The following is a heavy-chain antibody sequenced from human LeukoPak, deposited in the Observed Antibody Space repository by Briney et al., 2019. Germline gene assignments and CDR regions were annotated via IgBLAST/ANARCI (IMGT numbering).Heavy chain of an antibody. Sequence: GGSLRLSCAASGVTVSSIYMSWVRQTPGKGLEWVSMIYSDGSIFHADSVKGRFTMSRDNSRNTLDLQMNSLRVEDTAVYFCARDRRRLRGMNGDGDAFDIWGQGTMVTVSS. D-gene: IGHD1-1*01. CDR3: ARDRRRLRGMNGDGDAFDI. J-gene: IGHJ3*02. V-gene: IGHV3-53*01. CDR2: IYSDGSI. CDR1: GVTVSSIY.